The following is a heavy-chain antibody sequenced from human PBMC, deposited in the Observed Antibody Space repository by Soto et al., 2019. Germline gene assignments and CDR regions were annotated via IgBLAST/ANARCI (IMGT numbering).Heavy chain of an antibody. CDR1: GFTFSSYA. J-gene: IGHJ4*02. Sequence: GGSLRLSCAASGFTFSSYAMSWVRQTPGKGLEWVSAISGSGGSTYYADSVKGRFTISRDNSKNTLYLQMNSLRAEDTAVYYCAKDYYYDSSGPLFFDYWGQGTLVTVSS. CDR2: ISGSGGST. D-gene: IGHD3-22*01. V-gene: IGHV3-23*01. CDR3: AKDYYYDSSGPLFFDY.